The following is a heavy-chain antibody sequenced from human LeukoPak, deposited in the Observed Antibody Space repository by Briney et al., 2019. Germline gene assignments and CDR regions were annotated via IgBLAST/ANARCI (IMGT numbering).Heavy chain of an antibody. V-gene: IGHV4-4*02. J-gene: IGHJ4*02. CDR1: GGSISSSNW. Sequence: SGTLSLTCAVSGGSISSSNWWSWVRQPPGKGLEWIGEIYHSGSTNYNPSLKSRVTISVDKSKNQFSLKLSSVTAADTAVYYCAISNGYPPLKFDYWGQGTLVTVSS. CDR2: IYHSGST. CDR3: AISNGYPPLKFDY. D-gene: IGHD5-24*01.